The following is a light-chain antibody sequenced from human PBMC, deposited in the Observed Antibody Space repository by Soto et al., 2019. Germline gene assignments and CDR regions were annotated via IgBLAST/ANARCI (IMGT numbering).Light chain of an antibody. CDR1: SSDVGGYNY. CDR2: DVT. J-gene: IGLJ1*01. Sequence: QSALTQPRSVSGSPGQSVTISCTGTSSDVGGYNYVSWFQHHPGKAPKLMVYDVTERPSGVPDRFSGSKSGNTASLTISGLQVEDEADYYCCSYAGTYTYVFGTGTKLTVL. V-gene: IGLV2-11*01. CDR3: CSYAGTYTYV.